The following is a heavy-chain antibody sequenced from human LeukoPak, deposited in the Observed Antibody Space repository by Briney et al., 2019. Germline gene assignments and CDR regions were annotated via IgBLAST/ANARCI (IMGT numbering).Heavy chain of an antibody. CDR1: GGSISSGGYY. V-gene: IGHV4-31*03. Sequence: SQTLSLTCTVSGGSISSGGYYWSWIRQHPGKGLEWIGYIYYSGSTDYNPSLKSRVTISVDTSKNQFSLKLSSVTAADTAVYYCARHFGDYYYYYGMDVWGQGTTVTVSS. CDR2: IYYSGST. J-gene: IGHJ6*02. CDR3: ARHFGDYYYYYGMDV. D-gene: IGHD4-17*01.